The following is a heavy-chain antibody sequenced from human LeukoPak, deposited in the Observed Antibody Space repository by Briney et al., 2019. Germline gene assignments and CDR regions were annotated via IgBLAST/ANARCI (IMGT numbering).Heavy chain of an antibody. J-gene: IGHJ6*03. CDR3: ARQGGSSSPYYYYYMDV. V-gene: IGHV4-38-2*01. Sequence: TPSETLSLTCAVSGYSISSGYYWGWFRQPPGKGLEWIGCMYHSGSTYYNPSLKSRVTISVGTSKNQFSLKLSSVTAADTAVYYCARQGGSSSPYYYYYMDVWGKGTTVTVSS. CDR2: MYHSGST. D-gene: IGHD6-13*01. CDR1: GYSISSGYY.